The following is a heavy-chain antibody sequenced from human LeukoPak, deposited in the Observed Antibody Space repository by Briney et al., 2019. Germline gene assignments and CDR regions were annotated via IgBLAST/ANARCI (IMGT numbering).Heavy chain of an antibody. Sequence: GGSLRLSCTASGFTFGDYAMSWVRQAPGKGLEWVGFIRSKTHGGTTEYAASVKGRFTLSIDDSKNSLYLQMNSLKTEDTALYYCGRAGSFSPIEYWGQGTLVTVSS. CDR3: GRAGSFSPIEY. V-gene: IGHV3-49*04. CDR1: GFTFGDYA. CDR2: IRSKTHGGTT. D-gene: IGHD2/OR15-2a*01. J-gene: IGHJ4*02.